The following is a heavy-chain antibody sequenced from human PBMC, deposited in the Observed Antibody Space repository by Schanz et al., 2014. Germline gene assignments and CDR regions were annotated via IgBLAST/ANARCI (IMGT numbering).Heavy chain of an antibody. CDR2: INPSSGGT. D-gene: IGHD1-7*01. V-gene: IGHV1-2*02. J-gene: IGHJ5*02. CDR3: ARDQTGTTNWFDP. CDR1: GYSFTGYY. Sequence: QVQLVQSGVEVKKPGASVKVSCKASGYSFTGYYMNWVRQAPGQGLEWMGWINPSSGGTYYAQKFQGRVTLTSDASLTTVYMEVHSLTSDDTAVFFCARDQTGTTNWFDPWGQGTLVTVSS.